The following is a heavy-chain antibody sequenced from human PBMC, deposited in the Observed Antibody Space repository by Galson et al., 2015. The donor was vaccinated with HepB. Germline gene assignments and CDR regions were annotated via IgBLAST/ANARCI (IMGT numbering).Heavy chain of an antibody. Sequence: FLRLSCAGSGFNSSIFWMSWVRQAPGKGLEWEANIKQDGREKYYVGPVKGRFTISRDNAGNSLYLQMNSLRGEDTALYYCARSSGGYFDSWGQGILVTVSS. V-gene: IGHV3-7*01. CDR3: ARSSGGYFDS. J-gene: IGHJ4*02. D-gene: IGHD1-26*01. CDR1: GFNSSIFW. CDR2: IKQDGREK.